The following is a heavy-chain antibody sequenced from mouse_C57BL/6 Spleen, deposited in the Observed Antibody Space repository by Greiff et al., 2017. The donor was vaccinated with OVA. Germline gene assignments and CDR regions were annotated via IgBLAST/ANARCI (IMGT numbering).Heavy chain of an antibody. J-gene: IGHJ4*01. D-gene: IGHD1-1*01. CDR2: INPNNGGT. Sequence: VQLQQSGPELVKPGASVKIPCKASGYTFTDYNMDWVKQSHGKSLEWIGDINPNNGGTIYNQKFKGKATLSVDKSSSTAYMELRSLTSEDTAVYYCARGPKYDGSSAYYAMDYGGQGTSVTVSS. V-gene: IGHV1-18*01. CDR3: ARGPKYDGSSAYYAMDY. CDR1: GYTFTDYN.